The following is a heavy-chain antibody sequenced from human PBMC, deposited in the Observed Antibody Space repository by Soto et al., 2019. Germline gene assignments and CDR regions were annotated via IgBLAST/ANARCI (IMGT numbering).Heavy chain of an antibody. Sequence: ASVNVSCKASGYTFTSYGISWVRQAPGQGLEWMGWISAYNGNTNYAQKLQGRVTMTTDTSTSTAYMELRSLRSDDTAVYYCARDLIAVAGSGVAFDIWGQGTMVTVSS. D-gene: IGHD6-19*01. CDR3: ARDLIAVAGSGVAFDI. J-gene: IGHJ3*02. V-gene: IGHV1-18*01. CDR1: GYTFTSYG. CDR2: ISAYNGNT.